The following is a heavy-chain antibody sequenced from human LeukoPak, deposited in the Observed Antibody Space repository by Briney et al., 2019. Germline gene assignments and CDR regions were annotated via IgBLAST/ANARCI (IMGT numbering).Heavy chain of an antibody. Sequence: ASVKVSCKASGYTFTSYAMHWVRQAPGQRLEWMGWINAGNGNTKYSQEFQGRVTISRDTSASTVYMELSSLRSEDMAVYYCARESRTDSSGYYWFDPWGQGTLVTVSS. CDR1: GYTFTSYA. J-gene: IGHJ5*02. CDR3: ARESRTDSSGYYWFDP. D-gene: IGHD3-22*01. CDR2: INAGNGNT. V-gene: IGHV1-3*03.